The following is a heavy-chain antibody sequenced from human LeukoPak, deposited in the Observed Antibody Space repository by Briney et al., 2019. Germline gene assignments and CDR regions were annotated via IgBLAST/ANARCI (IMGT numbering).Heavy chain of an antibody. CDR2: INQGGSEK. J-gene: IGHJ4*02. CDR1: TFTFSNYG. V-gene: IGHV3-7*05. D-gene: IGHD6-19*01. CDR3: VRDGSGYDH. Sequence: PGGSLRLSCAASTFTFSNYGMSWVRQPPGKGLEWVANINQGGSEKYYLNSVKGRFTISRHDAKNSLYLQMNSLRDDDTAIYYCVRDGSGYDHWGQGTLVTVSS.